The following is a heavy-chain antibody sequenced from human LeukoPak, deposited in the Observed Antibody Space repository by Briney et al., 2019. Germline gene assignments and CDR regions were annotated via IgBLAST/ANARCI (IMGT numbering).Heavy chain of an antibody. J-gene: IGHJ4*02. CDR2: ITWNSGSI. Sequence: GGSLRLSCAASGFSFDDYAMHWVRQAPGKGLEWVSGITWNSGSIGYADSVEGRFTISRGNAKNSLYLQMNSLRAEDTALYYCVKDGGRDTAAAYYWGQGTLVSVSS. CDR1: GFSFDDYA. CDR3: VKDGGRDTAAAYY. D-gene: IGHD6-13*01. V-gene: IGHV3-9*01.